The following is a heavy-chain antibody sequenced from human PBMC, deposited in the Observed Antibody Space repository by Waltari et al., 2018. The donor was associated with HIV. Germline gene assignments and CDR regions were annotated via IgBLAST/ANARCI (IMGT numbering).Heavy chain of an antibody. J-gene: IGHJ4*02. CDR2: INQSGST. Sequence: QVQLQQWGAGLLKPSETLSLTCAVYGGSFSGYYWSWIRQPPGKGLEWIGEINQSGSTNYNPSLKSRVTISVDTSKNQFSLKLSSVTAADTAVYYCARGHCSGGSCHHYFDYWGQGTLVTVSS. CDR1: GGSFSGYY. D-gene: IGHD2-15*01. CDR3: ARGHCSGGSCHHYFDY. V-gene: IGHV4-34*01.